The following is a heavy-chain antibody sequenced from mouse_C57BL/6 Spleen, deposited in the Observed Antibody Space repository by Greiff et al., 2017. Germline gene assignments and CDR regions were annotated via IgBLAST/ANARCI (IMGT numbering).Heavy chain of an antibody. CDR2: IYPGDGDT. CDR1: GYAFSSSW. V-gene: IGHV1-82*01. J-gene: IGHJ2*01. D-gene: IGHD1-1*01. CDR3: ARGDFYDFDY. Sequence: QVQLQQSGPELVKPGASVKISCKASGYAFSSSWMNWVKQRPGKGLEWIGRIYPGDGDTNYNGKFKGKATLTADKSSSTAYMQLSSLTSEDSAVYLCARGDFYDFDYWDEGTTLTDSS.